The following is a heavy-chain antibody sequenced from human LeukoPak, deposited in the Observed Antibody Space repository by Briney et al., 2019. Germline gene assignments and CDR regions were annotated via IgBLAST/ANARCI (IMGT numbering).Heavy chain of an antibody. CDR2: INPSGGST. D-gene: IGHD3-22*01. J-gene: IGHJ4*02. Sequence: ASVKVSCKASGYTFTSYYMHWVRQAPGQGLEWMGIINPSGGSTSYAQKFQGRVTMTRDMSTSTVYMELSSLRSEDTAVYYCARDYYYDSSGYPNYYFDYWGQGTLVTVSS. V-gene: IGHV1-46*01. CDR1: GYTFTSYY. CDR3: ARDYYYDSSGYPNYYFDY.